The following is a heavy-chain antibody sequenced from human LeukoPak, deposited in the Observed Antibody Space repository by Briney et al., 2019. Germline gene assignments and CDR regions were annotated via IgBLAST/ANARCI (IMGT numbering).Heavy chain of an antibody. CDR2: IDGSGSTM. V-gene: IGHV3-48*03. J-gene: IGHJ4*02. D-gene: IGHD1-14*01. CDR3: SRDVNNTFDY. CDR1: GFTFRNYE. Sequence: GGSLRLSCAASGFTFRNYELIWVRQAPGKGMEFVSYIDGSGSTMYYADSVKGRFTISRDNTKNSVFLQMNSLRAEDTAVYYCSRDVNNTFDYWGQGTLVTVSS.